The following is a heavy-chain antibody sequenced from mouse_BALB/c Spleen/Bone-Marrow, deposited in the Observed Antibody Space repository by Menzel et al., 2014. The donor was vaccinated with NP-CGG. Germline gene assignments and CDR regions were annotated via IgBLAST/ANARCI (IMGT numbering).Heavy chain of an antibody. D-gene: IGHD1-1*01. CDR1: GYSFTGYF. CDR3: ARGYYDSSSWFAY. J-gene: IGHJ3*01. Sequence: VQLQQSGPELVKPGASVKISCKASGYSFTGYFMNWVMQSHGKSLEWIGRINPYNGDTFYNQKFKGKATLTVDKSSSIAHMELRSLASEDSAVYYCARGYYDSSSWFAYWGQGTLVTVSA. V-gene: IGHV1-20*02. CDR2: INPYNGDT.